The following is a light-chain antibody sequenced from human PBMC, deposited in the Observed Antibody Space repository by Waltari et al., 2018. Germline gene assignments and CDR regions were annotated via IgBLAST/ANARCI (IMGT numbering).Light chain of an antibody. CDR1: DSDVGAYDF. CDR3: SSYTTSSAPGV. V-gene: IGLV2-14*01. Sequence: QSALTQPASVSGSPGQSITISCSGTDSDVGAYDFVSCYQQHPGKAPHLIIYEVSNRPSGISNRFSASKSGNTASLTIPGLQAEDEADYYRSSYTTSSAPGVFGTGTRVTVL. CDR2: EVS. J-gene: IGLJ1*01.